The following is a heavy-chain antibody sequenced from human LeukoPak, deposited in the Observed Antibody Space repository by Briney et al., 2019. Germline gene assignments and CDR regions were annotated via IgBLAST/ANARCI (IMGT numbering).Heavy chain of an antibody. V-gene: IGHV4-59*08. J-gene: IGHJ4*02. D-gene: IGHD4-17*01. CDR2: IYYGGST. Sequence: SETLSLTCTVSGGSISSYYWSWVRQPPGKGLEWIGFIYYGGSTNYNPSLKSRATISVDTSKNQFSLKLSSVTAADTAVYYCARHYYGDYPNLYYFDYWGQGTLVTVSS. CDR1: GGSISSYY. CDR3: ARHYYGDYPNLYYFDY.